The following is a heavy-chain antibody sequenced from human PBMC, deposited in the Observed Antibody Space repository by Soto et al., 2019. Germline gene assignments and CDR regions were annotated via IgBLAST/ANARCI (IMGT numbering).Heavy chain of an antibody. J-gene: IGHJ6*02. CDR2: INHSGST. CDR3: ARGRPRLGYCSGGSCHGGMDV. CDR1: GGSFSGYY. V-gene: IGHV4-34*01. Sequence: SETLSLTCAVYGGSFSGYYWSWIRQPPGKGLEWIGEINHSGSTNYNPSLKSRVTVSVDTSKNQFSLKLSSVTAADTAVYYCARGRPRLGYCSGGSCHGGMDVWGQGTTVTVSS. D-gene: IGHD2-15*01.